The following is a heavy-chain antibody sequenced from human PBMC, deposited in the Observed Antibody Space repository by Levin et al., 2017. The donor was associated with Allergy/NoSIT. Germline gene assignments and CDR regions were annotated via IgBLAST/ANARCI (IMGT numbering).Heavy chain of an antibody. J-gene: IGHJ4*02. CDR1: GFTSSSCG. Sequence: PPGVSLRLSCAASGFTSSSCGMHWVRQAPGEGLEWVAVITYGVGNKYYADSVKGRFTISRDDAKNTVYLEMNSLRDEDTAVYYCAKEQSSGFYRTADYWGQGTLVTVSS. V-gene: IGHV3-30*18. D-gene: IGHD6-19*01. CDR3: AKEQSSGFYRTADY. CDR2: ITYGVGNK.